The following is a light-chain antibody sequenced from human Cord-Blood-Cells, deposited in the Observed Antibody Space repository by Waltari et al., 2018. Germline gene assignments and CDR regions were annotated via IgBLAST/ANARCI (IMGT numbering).Light chain of an antibody. J-gene: IGLJ3*02. V-gene: IGLV6-57*01. CDR1: SGSSTLNY. Sequence: NFMLTPPHSASESPGKTVTLSRPCSSGSSTLNYVQWSQQRPGSSPTTVIYEDNQRPSGLPARFSGSIDSSSNSASLPISGLKTEDEADYYCQSYHSSNQVFGGGTKLTVL. CDR3: QSYHSSNQV. CDR2: EDN.